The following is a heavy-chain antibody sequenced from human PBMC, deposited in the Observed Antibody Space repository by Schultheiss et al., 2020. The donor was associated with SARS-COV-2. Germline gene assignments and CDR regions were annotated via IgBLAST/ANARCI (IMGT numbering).Heavy chain of an antibody. CDR3: ARDLDGGL. CDR2: ISGSGGST. J-gene: IGHJ4*02. V-gene: IGHV3-23*01. Sequence: GESLKISCAASGFTFSSYAMSWVRQAPGKGLEWVSAISGSGGSTYYADSVKGRFTISRDNSKNTLYLQMNSLRAEDTAVYYCARDLDGGLGGQGTLVTVSS. D-gene: IGHD3-3*01. CDR1: GFTFSSYA.